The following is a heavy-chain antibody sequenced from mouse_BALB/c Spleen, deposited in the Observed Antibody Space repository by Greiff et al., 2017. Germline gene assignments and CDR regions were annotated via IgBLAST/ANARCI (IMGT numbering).Heavy chain of an antibody. J-gene: IGHJ2*01. V-gene: IGHV2-9*02. CDR2: IWAGGST. D-gene: IGHD2-14*01. CDR3: ARDGYYRFLYYFDY. Sequence: VQLQQSGPGLVAPSQSLSITCTVSGFSLTSYGVHWVRQPPGKGLEWLGVIWAGGSTNYNSALMSRLSISKDNSKSQVFLKMNSLQTDDTAMYYCARDGYYRFLYYFDYWGQGTTLTVSS. CDR1: GFSLTSYG.